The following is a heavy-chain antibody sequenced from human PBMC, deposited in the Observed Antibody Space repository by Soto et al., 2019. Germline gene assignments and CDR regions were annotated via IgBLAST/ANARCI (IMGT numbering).Heavy chain of an antibody. D-gene: IGHD6-6*01. Sequence: RASVKVSCKASGGTFSSYAISWVRQAPGQGLEWMGGIIPIFGTANYAQKFQGRVTITADESTSTAYMELRSLRSDDTAVYYCARGSSSSGGLFDPWGQGTLVTVSS. CDR3: ARGSSSSGGLFDP. CDR2: IIPIFGTA. J-gene: IGHJ5*02. V-gene: IGHV1-69*13. CDR1: GGTFSSYA.